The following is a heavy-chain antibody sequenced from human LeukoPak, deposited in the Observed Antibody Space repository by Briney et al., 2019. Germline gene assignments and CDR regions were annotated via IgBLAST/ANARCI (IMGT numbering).Heavy chain of an antibody. CDR1: GGSMIPNY. CDR2: VYHSGRT. CDR3: ARCRSGCSEGLDY. V-gene: IGHV4-59*13. J-gene: IGHJ4*02. D-gene: IGHD6-19*01. Sequence: SETLSLTFTVSGGSMIPNYWSWVRPAPRKGLEWIGYVYHSGRTNVVPSLKSRATILVDTSKNQFSLKLTSVTAADTAVYYCARCRSGCSEGLDYWGQGTLVTVSS.